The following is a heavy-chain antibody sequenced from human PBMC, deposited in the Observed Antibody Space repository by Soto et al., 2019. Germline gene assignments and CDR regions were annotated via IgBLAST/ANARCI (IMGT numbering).Heavy chain of an antibody. CDR2: LYYTGRT. CDR3: ARRLARGVIGWFDP. CDR1: GGSISSGTYY. Sequence: TLSLTCTVSGGSISSGTYYWGWIRQPPGKGLEWIGSLYYTGRTYYSPSLKSRVTISVDTSKNHFSLNLTSVTAADTAVYYCARRLARGVIGWFDPWGQGTLVTVS. J-gene: IGHJ5*02. V-gene: IGHV4-39*02. D-gene: IGHD3-10*01.